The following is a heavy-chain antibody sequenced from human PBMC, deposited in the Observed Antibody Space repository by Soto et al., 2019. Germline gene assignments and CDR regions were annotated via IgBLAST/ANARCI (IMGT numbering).Heavy chain of an antibody. Sequence: PSETLSLTCSVSGGYISGSDYYWGWIRQSPGKGLEWIGSIYHTGETYYKSSLKSRISISVDTSKNQFYLQLRSLTAADTAVYYCASKGYRIWGQGTQVTRLL. V-gene: IGHV4-39*01. CDR1: GGYISGSDYY. CDR3: ASKGYRI. J-gene: IGHJ1*01. D-gene: IGHD3-16*02. CDR2: IYHTGET.